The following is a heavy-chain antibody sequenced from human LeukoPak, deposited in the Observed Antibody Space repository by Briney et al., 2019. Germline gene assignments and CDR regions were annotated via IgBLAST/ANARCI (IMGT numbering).Heavy chain of an antibody. CDR2: ISSSGSIT. CDR1: GFTFNDYE. J-gene: IGHJ6*04. CDR3: AELGITMIGGV. Sequence: PGGSLRLSCAASGFTFNDYEMTWVRQAPGKGVEWISYISSSGSITSHADSVKGRFTISRDNAKNSLYLQMNSLRAEDTAIYYCAELGITMIGGVWGKGTTVTVSS. V-gene: IGHV3-48*03. D-gene: IGHD3-10*02.